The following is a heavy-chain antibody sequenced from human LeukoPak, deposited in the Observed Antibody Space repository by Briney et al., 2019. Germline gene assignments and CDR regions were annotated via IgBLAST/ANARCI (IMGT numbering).Heavy chain of an antibody. CDR1: GFTFSDYY. Sequence: GGSLRLSCAASGFTFSDYYMSWIRQAPGKGLEWVSYISTSSNYTNYADSVKGRFTISRDSAKNSLYLQMSSLRAEDTAAYYCARALVPANYYYGMDVWGQGTTVTVSS. J-gene: IGHJ6*02. V-gene: IGHV3-11*05. CDR3: ARALVPANYYYGMDV. D-gene: IGHD2-2*01. CDR2: ISTSSNYT.